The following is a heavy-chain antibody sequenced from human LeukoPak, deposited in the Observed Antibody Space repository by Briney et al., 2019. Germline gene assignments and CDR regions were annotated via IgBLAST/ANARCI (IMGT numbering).Heavy chain of an antibody. Sequence: PVKVSCKASGGTFSSYAISWVRQAPGQGLEWMGGIIPIFGTANYAQKFQGRVTITADKSTSTAYMELSSLRSEDTAVYYCARVPVVPAAIGLWYFDLWGRGTLVTVSS. CDR1: GGTFSSYA. CDR3: ARVPVVPAAIGLWYFDL. D-gene: IGHD2-2*02. J-gene: IGHJ2*01. V-gene: IGHV1-69*06. CDR2: IIPIFGTA.